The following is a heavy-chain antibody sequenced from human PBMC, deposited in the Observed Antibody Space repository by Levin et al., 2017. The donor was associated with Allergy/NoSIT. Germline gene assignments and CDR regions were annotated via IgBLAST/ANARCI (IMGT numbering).Heavy chain of an antibody. D-gene: IGHD6-13*01. J-gene: IGHJ2*01. Sequence: PGGSLRLSCKGSGYSFTSYWIGWVRQMPGKGLEWMGIIYPGDSDTRYSPSFQGQVTISADKSISTAYLQWSSLKASDTAMYYCARHGRNLYSSYWYFDLWGRGTLVTVSS. CDR2: IYPGDSDT. CDR1: GYSFTSYW. CDR3: ARHGRNLYSSYWYFDL. V-gene: IGHV5-51*01.